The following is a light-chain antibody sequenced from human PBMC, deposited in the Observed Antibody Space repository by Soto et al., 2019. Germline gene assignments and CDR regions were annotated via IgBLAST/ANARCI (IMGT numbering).Light chain of an antibody. V-gene: IGLV2-11*01. CDR2: DLS. CDR3: CSYAGSYTLV. Sequence: QSLLTQPRSVSGSPGQSVTISCTETSSDVGGYNYVSWYQQRPGKAPKLMSYDLSKRPSGVPDRFSGSKSGNTASLTISGLQAEDEADYYCCSYAGSYTLVFGGGTKVNVI. CDR1: SSDVGGYNY. J-gene: IGLJ2*01.